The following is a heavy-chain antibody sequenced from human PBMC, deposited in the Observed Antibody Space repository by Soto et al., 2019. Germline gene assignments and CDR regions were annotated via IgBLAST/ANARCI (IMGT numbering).Heavy chain of an antibody. D-gene: IGHD6-13*01. J-gene: IGHJ4*02. CDR3: ARTGYSSSWYPY. CDR1: GGSISSGDYY. CDR2: IYYSGST. Sequence: TSETLSLTCTVSGGSISSGDYYWSWIRQPPGKGLEWIGYIYYSGSTYYNPSLKSRVTISVDTSKNQFSLKLSSVTAADTAVYYCARTGYSSSWYPYWGQGTLVTVYS. V-gene: IGHV4-30-4*01.